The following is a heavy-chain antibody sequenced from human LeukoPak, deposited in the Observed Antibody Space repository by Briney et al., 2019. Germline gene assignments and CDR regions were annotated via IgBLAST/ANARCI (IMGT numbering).Heavy chain of an antibody. CDR3: AKVRDSRDWYKDAFDI. Sequence: PGGSLRLSCAASGFTFTSYAMSWVRQAPGKGLEWVSAITGTGGSTYYSASVQGRFTISRDNSKNTLYLQMGSLRAEDTAMYYCAKVRDSRDWYKDAFDIWGQGTMVTVSS. J-gene: IGHJ3*02. D-gene: IGHD6-19*01. V-gene: IGHV3-23*01. CDR1: GFTFTSYA. CDR2: ITGTGGST.